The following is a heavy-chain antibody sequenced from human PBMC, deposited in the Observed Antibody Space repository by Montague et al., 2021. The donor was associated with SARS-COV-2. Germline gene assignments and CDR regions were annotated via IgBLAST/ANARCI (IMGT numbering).Heavy chain of an antibody. V-gene: IGHV4-59*01. CDR2: ISEIGST. J-gene: IGHJ4*02. Sequence: SETLSLTCTVSGGSINNYYWGWIRQPPGKALEYIAYISEIGSTHRNPSLKSRVTISVDPSRNQFYLDVNSVTAADTAVYYCARLQGGRRLMHYWCQGTLLTVPS. CDR1: GGSINNYY. D-gene: IGHD5-12*01. CDR3: ARLQGGRRLMHY.